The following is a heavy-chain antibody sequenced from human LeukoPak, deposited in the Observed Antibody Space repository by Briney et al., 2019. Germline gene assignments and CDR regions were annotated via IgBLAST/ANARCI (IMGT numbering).Heavy chain of an antibody. CDR3: ARDLTMVRGVYYYFDY. V-gene: IGHV3-48*02. D-gene: IGHD3-10*01. Sequence: GSLRLSCAASGFTFSSYSMNWVRQAPGKGLEWVSYISSSSSTIHYADSVKGRFTISRDNAKNSLYLQMNSLRDEDTAVYYCARDLTMVRGVYYYFDYWGQGTLVTVSS. CDR1: GFTFSSYS. CDR2: ISSSSSTI. J-gene: IGHJ4*02.